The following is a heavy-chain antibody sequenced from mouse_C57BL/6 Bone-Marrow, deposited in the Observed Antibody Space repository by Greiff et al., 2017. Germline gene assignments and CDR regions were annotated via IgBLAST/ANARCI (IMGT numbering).Heavy chain of an antibody. J-gene: IGHJ1*03. CDR3: ARDNLPYYYGSSLYFDV. Sequence: EVQLVESGGGLVQPGGSLKLSCAASGFTFSDYGMAWVRQAPRKGPEWVAFISNLAYSIYYADTVTGRFTISRENAKNTLYLEMSSLRSEDTAMYYCARDNLPYYYGSSLYFDVWGTGTTVTVSS. CDR1: GFTFSDYG. D-gene: IGHD1-1*01. V-gene: IGHV5-15*01. CDR2: ISNLAYSI.